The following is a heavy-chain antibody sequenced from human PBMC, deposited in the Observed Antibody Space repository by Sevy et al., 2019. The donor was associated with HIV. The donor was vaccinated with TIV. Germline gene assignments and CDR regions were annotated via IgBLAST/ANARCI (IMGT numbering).Heavy chain of an antibody. Sequence: GGSLRLSCAASGFTFSNYWMNWVRHAPGKGLEWVANIKHDGSVTYYAGSVKGRFTLSRDDIKNSLSLQMNSLRAEDTAVYYCARGGPLVDGTLIPWGMDVWGQGTTVTVSS. CDR1: GFTFSNYW. V-gene: IGHV3-7*01. J-gene: IGHJ6*02. CDR3: ARGGPLVDGTLIPWGMDV. D-gene: IGHD1-7*01. CDR2: IKHDGSVT.